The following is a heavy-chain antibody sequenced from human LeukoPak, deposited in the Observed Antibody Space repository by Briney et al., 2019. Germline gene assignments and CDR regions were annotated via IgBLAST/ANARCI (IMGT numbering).Heavy chain of an antibody. CDR2: IYSGGST. CDR1: GFTVSSNY. J-gene: IGHJ4*02. CDR3: ARVSRGPHPYYYDSSGYMDY. V-gene: IGHV3-53*01. D-gene: IGHD3-22*01. Sequence: GGSLRLSCAASGFTVSSNYMIWVRKAPGKGLEWVSVIYSGGSTYYADAVKGRFTISRDNSKNTLYLQMNSLRAEDTAVYYCARVSRGPHPYYYDSSGYMDYWGQGTLVTVSS.